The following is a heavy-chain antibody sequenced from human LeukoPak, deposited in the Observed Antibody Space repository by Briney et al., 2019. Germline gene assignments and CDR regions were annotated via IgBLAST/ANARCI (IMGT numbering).Heavy chain of an antibody. CDR1: GGSISSGGYY. D-gene: IGHD3-22*01. CDR3: ARRMEYYSGNSGYYFDY. V-gene: IGHV4-31*03. J-gene: IGHJ4*02. CDR2: IYHSGST. Sequence: SETLSLTCTVSGGSISSGGYYWSWIRQYPGKGLEWIGYIYHSGSTYYNPSLQSRVTISLDMSKNQFSLKLSSVTAADTAVYYCARRMEYYSGNSGYYFDYWGQGALVTVSS.